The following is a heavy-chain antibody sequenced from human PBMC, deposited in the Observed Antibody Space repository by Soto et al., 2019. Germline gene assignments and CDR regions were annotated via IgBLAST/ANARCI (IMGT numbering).Heavy chain of an antibody. V-gene: IGHV3-23*01. J-gene: IGHJ4*02. D-gene: IGHD2-8*02. CDR1: GFTFSSYW. Sequence: SLRLSCTASGFTFSSYWMSWVRQAPGKGLEWVSAISGSGSSTYYADSVKGRFTISRDNAKDSLYLQMISLRVEDTAVYYCATETYWSFDYWGQGALVTVSS. CDR2: ISGSGSST. CDR3: ATETYWSFDY.